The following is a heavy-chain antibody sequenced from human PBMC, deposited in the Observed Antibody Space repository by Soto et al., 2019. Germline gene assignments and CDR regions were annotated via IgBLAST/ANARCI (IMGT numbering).Heavy chain of an antibody. Sequence: SLRLSCTASRFTFGDYAMSWFRRAPGKGLEWVSFIRSRTYGGTTEYAASVKGRFPISRDDSKTIAYLQMNSLTTEDTAVYYGTMVYYAILTGYYADATFPRYWGQGGLVTVSS. J-gene: IGHJ1*01. CDR3: TMVYYAILTGYYADATFPRY. CDR1: RFTFGDYA. D-gene: IGHD3-9*01. CDR2: IRSRTYGGTT. V-gene: IGHV3-49*03.